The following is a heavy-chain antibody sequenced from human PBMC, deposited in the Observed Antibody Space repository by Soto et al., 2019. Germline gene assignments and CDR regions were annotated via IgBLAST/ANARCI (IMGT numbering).Heavy chain of an antibody. CDR3: ARAVACSSTSCYMNLRSGYYYYMDV. D-gene: IGHD2-2*02. Sequence: GASVKVSCKASGGTFSSYTISWVRQAPGQGLEWMGRIIPILGIANYAQKFQGRVTITADKSTSTAYMELSSLRSEDTAVYYCARAVACSSTSCYMNLRSGYYYYMDVWGKGTTVTVS. J-gene: IGHJ6*03. CDR2: IIPILGIA. V-gene: IGHV1-69*02. CDR1: GGTFSSYT.